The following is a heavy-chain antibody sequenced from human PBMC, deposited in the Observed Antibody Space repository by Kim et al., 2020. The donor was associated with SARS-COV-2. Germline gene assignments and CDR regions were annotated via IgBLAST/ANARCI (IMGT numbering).Heavy chain of an antibody. Sequence: SETLSLTCTVSGGSISGYYWTWIRQPPGKGLEWIGYIYYSGGTNHNPSLKSRVTISVDTSKNQFSLKLSSVTAADTAVYYCARMASGYYYYGMDVWGRGTTVTVSS. J-gene: IGHJ6*02. CDR2: IYYSGGT. CDR1: GGSISGYY. D-gene: IGHD3-10*01. CDR3: ARMASGYYYYGMDV. V-gene: IGHV4-59*01.